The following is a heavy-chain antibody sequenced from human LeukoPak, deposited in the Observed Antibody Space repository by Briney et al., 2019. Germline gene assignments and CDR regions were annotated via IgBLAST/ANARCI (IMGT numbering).Heavy chain of an antibody. D-gene: IGHD4-11*01. V-gene: IGHV3-33*01. CDR2: IWSDGSKK. CDR1: GXTFTNNG. CDR3: ARDLSYTSLDY. Sequence: PGRSLRLSCAASGXTFTNNGFHWVRQAPGKGLEWVAAIWSDGSKKYYADSVKGRFTISKDNSKNTLYLQMNSLRAEDTAVYYCARDLSYTSLDYGGQGTLVTVSS. J-gene: IGHJ4*02.